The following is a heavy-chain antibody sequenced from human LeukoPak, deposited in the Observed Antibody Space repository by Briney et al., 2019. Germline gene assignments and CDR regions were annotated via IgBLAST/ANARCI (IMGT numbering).Heavy chain of an antibody. D-gene: IGHD1-26*01. CDR1: GFIFSSCA. CDR2: ISASGGTP. CDR3: AKGVGDPMGATTHLDY. Sequence: GGSLRLSCAASGFIFSSCAMSWVRQAPGKGLEWVSTISASGGTPYLADSVKGRFTISRDKSKNTLYLQMNSLRAADTAVYYCAKGVGDPMGATTHLDYWGQGILVTVSS. V-gene: IGHV3-23*01. J-gene: IGHJ4*02.